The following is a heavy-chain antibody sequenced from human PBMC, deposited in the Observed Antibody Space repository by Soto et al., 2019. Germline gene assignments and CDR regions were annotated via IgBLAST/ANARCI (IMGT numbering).Heavy chain of an antibody. V-gene: IGHV3-74*01. CDR3: VRGALGSYYFDY. Sequence: EVQLVESGGGLFQPGGSLRLSCAASGFTFKKYWIHWVRQAPGTGLVWVSRIKYDATSTNYADSVKGRFSISRDNAQNTVYLQMSSLRGDDTAVYYCVRGALGSYYFDYWGQGTLVTVSS. CDR1: GFTFKKYW. CDR2: IKYDATST. J-gene: IGHJ4*02. D-gene: IGHD3-16*01.